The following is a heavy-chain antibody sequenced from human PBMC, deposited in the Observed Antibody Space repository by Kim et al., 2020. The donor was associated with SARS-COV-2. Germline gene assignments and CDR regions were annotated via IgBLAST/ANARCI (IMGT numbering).Heavy chain of an antibody. CDR1: GFTFSSYA. CDR2: ISGSGGST. CDR3: AKDPVLRYFDWPYDNWYFDL. J-gene: IGHJ2*01. Sequence: GGSLRLSCAASGFTFSSYAMSWVRQAPGKGLEWVSAISGSGGSTYYADSVKGRFTISRDNSKNTLYLQMNSLRAEDTAVYYCAKDPVLRYFDWPYDNWYFDLWGRGTLVTVSS. D-gene: IGHD3-9*01. V-gene: IGHV3-23*01.